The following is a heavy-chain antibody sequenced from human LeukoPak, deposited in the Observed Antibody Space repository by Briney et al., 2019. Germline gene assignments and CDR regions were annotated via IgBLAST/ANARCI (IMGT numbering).Heavy chain of an antibody. J-gene: IGHJ4*02. D-gene: IGHD6-19*01. CDR3: ARDPGYSSGYSTGYFDC. Sequence: PSQTLSLTCTVSGGSISSGGYYWSWIRQPPGKGLEWIGYIYHSGSTNYNPSLKSRVTISVDKSKNQFSLKLNSVTAADTAVYYCARDPGYSSGYSTGYFDCWGQGTLVTVPS. V-gene: IGHV4-30-2*01. CDR2: IYHSGST. CDR1: GGSISSGGYY.